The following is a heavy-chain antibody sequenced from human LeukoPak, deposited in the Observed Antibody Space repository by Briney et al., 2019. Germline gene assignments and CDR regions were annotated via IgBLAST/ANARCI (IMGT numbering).Heavy chain of an antibody. J-gene: IGHJ4*02. Sequence: KPSETLSLTCTVSGGSISSSSYYWGGIRQPPGKGLEWIGSIYYSGSTYYKPSLKSRVTIYVDTSKNQFNLKLSSVTVADTAVYYCARRGSSSFDYWGQGTQVTVSS. CDR1: GGSISSSSYY. V-gene: IGHV4-39*01. CDR3: ARRGSSSFDY. D-gene: IGHD6-13*01. CDR2: IYYSGST.